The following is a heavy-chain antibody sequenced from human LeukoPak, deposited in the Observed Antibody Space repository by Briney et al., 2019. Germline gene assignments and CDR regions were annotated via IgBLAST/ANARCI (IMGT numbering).Heavy chain of an antibody. CDR3: AKRVPYSSSSVYFDY. CDR2: ISDDGRNT. Sequence: GGSLRLSCTASGFTFSTYGMNWVRQAPGKGLEWVSSISDDGRNTYYTDSVKGRFTVSRDNSKNTLYLQMNGLRADDTAVYYCAKRVPYSSSSVYFDYWGEGMLVTVSS. D-gene: IGHD6-6*01. V-gene: IGHV3-23*01. CDR1: GFTFSTYG. J-gene: IGHJ4*02.